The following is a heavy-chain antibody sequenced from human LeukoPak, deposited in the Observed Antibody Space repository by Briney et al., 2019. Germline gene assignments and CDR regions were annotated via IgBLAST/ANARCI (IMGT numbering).Heavy chain of an antibody. J-gene: IGHJ6*03. V-gene: IGHV4-34*01. CDR2: INDSGST. D-gene: IGHD3-10*01. Sequence: SETLSLTCAVYGGSFSGYYWSWIRQPPGKGLEWIGEINDSGSTNYNPSLKSRVTISVDTSKNQFSLKLSSVTAADTAVYYCASSYGSGSYPGNYYYYYMDVWGKGTTVTISS. CDR3: ASSYGSGSYPGNYYYYYMDV. CDR1: GGSFSGYY.